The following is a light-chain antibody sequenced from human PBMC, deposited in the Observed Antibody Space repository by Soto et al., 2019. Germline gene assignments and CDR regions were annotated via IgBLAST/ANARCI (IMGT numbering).Light chain of an antibody. J-gene: IGKJ1*01. V-gene: IGKV3-20*01. CDR2: GTS. Sequence: EIVLTQSPGTLSLSPGERATLSCRASQSLTSRYLAWYRQKPGQAPRLLIYGTSSRATGIPDRFSGSGSGTDFTRTISRLEPEDFAVYYCQQYHISPRPFGQGTKAESK. CDR3: QQYHISPRP. CDR1: QSLTSRY.